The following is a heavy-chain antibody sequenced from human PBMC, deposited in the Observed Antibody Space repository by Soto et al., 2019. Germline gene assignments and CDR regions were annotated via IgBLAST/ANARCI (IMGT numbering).Heavy chain of an antibody. CDR1: GGSFSGYY. CDR3: ARGVLGATTYFDY. Sequence: SETLSLTCAVYGGSFSGYYWSWIRQPPGKGLEWIGEINHSGSTNYNPSLKSRVTISVDTSKNQLSLKLSSVTAADTAVYYCARGVLGATTYFDYWGQGTLVTVSS. CDR2: INHSGST. V-gene: IGHV4-34*01. D-gene: IGHD1-26*01. J-gene: IGHJ4*02.